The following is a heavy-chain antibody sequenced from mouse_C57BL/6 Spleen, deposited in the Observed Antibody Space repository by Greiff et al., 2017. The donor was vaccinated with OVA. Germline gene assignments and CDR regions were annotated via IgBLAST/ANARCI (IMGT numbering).Heavy chain of an antibody. CDR2: IYPGDGDT. J-gene: IGHJ4*01. CDR1: GYAFSSYW. V-gene: IGHV1-80*01. CDR3: AGSNSYYYDMDD. D-gene: IGHD4-1*02. Sequence: VQLQQSGAELVKPGASVKISCKASGYAFSSYWMNWVKQRPGKGLEWIGQIYPGDGDTNYNGKFKGKATLTADKSSSTAYMQLSSLTSEDYAVSFYAGSNSYYYDMDDWGQGTSVTVSS.